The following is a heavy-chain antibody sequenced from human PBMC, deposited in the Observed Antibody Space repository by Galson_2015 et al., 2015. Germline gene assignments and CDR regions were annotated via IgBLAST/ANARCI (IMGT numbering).Heavy chain of an antibody. CDR3: ARAAGSSWYVSSSSII. J-gene: IGHJ3*02. D-gene: IGHD6-13*01. Sequence: CAISGDSVSSNSAAWNWIRQSPSRGLEWLGRTYYRSKWYDDYAVSVKSRITINPDTSKNQFSLKLNSVTAADTAVYYCARAAGSSWYVSSSSIIWGQGTMVTVSS. CDR1: GDSVSSNSAA. CDR2: TYYRSKWYD. V-gene: IGHV6-1*01.